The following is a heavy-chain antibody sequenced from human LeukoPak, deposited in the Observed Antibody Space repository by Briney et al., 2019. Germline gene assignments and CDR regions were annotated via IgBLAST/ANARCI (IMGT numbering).Heavy chain of an antibody. CDR3: AKGSYYVSSGSYLDY. CDR2: MNQDGSER. CDR1: GFLFSNSW. Sequence: GGSLRLSYGASGFLFSNSWMSWVRQAPGKGLEWVANMNQDGSERNYVDSVKGRLTISRDNAKGSLYLQMNGLRAEDTAVYYCAKGSYYVSSGSYLDYWGQGTLVTVSS. V-gene: IGHV3-7*03. D-gene: IGHD3-22*01. J-gene: IGHJ4*02.